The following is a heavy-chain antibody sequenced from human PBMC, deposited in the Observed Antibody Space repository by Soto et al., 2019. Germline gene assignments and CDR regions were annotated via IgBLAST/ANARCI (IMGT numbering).Heavy chain of an antibody. CDR1: GFTFSSYS. D-gene: IGHD5-12*01. CDR3: ATNPSRDGYKFPGYFDL. V-gene: IGHV3-48*01. J-gene: IGHJ2*01. Sequence: EVQLVESGGGLVQPGGSLRLSCAASGFTFSSYSMNWVRQAPGKGLEWVSYISSSSDTIYYADSVKGRFTISRENAKNSLYLQMNSLRAEDTAVYYCATNPSRDGYKFPGYFDLWGRGTLVTVSS. CDR2: ISSSSDTI.